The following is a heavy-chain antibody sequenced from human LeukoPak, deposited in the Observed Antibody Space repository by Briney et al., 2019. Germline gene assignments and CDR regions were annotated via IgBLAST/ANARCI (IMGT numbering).Heavy chain of an antibody. D-gene: IGHD2-2*02. V-gene: IGHV4-34*01. Sequence: SETLSLTCAVYGGSLSGYYWSWIRQPPGKGLEWIGEIHPSGSTYSKPSLESRVTMSVDTSKNHFSLKLSSVTAADTAVYYCARDHIVVVPAAIGVYYYYGMDVWGQGTTGTVSS. CDR2: IHPSGST. CDR1: GGSLSGYY. CDR3: ARDHIVVVPAAIGVYYYYGMDV. J-gene: IGHJ6*02.